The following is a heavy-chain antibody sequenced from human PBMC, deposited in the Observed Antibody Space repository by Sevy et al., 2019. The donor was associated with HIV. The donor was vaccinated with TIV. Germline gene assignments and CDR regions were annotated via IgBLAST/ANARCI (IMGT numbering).Heavy chain of an antibody. CDR1: GFTFSSYA. CDR2: ISRDGTHQ. Sequence: GGSLRLSCAASGFTFSSYAMHWVRQAPGKGLEWVAVISRDGTHQNYADPVKGRFTISRDNSKNTLPLQMTSLRVEDTATYYCARDDGSGWLYYYYGMDVWGQGTTVTVSS. D-gene: IGHD6-19*01. V-gene: IGHV3-30*04. CDR3: ARDDGSGWLYYYYGMDV. J-gene: IGHJ6*02.